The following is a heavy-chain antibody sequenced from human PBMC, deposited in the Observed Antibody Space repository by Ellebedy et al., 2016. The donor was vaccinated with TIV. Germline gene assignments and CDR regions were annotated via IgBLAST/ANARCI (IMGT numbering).Heavy chain of an antibody. CDR1: GFSFGSYW. CDR2: IRQDGSK. CDR3: ASDGSYGDYRSPTHAFVM. D-gene: IGHD4-17*01. V-gene: IGHV3-7*01. J-gene: IGHJ3*02. Sequence: GESLKISCAASGFSFGSYWMSWVRQAPGKGLEWVANIRQDGSKNYVDSVKGRFAISRDNAQTSLYLQMNSLGADDTAMYSCASDGSYGDYRSPTHAFVMWGQGTMVSVSS.